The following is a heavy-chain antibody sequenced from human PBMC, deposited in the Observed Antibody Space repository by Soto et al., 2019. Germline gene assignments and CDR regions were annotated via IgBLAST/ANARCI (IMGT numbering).Heavy chain of an antibody. V-gene: IGHV4-39*01. CDR3: ATECSSSWPYFEY. CDR2: IYYSGST. Sequence: SETLSLTCTVSGGSISSSSYYWGWIRQPPGKGLEWIGSIYYSGSTYYNPSIKSRATISVDTSKNQFSLKLSSVTAADTAVYYCATECSSSWPYFEYWGQGTLVTVS. D-gene: IGHD6-13*01. CDR1: GGSISSSSYY. J-gene: IGHJ4*02.